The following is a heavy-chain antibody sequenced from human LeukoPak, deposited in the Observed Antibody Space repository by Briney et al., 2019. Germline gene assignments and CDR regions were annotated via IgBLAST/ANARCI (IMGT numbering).Heavy chain of an antibody. CDR3: ARVRTTVTASDWFDP. V-gene: IGHV4-34*01. J-gene: IGHJ5*02. D-gene: IGHD4-17*01. CDR1: GVSFSGYY. Sequence: KPSETLSLTCAVYGVSFSGYYWSWIRQPPGEGLEWIGEINHSGSTNYNPSLKSRVTISVDTSKNQFSLKLSSVTAADTAVYYCARVRTTVTASDWFDPWGQGTLVTVSS. CDR2: INHSGST.